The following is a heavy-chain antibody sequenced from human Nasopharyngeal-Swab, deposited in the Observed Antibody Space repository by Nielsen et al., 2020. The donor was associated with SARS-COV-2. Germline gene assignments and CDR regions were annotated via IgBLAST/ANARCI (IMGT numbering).Heavy chain of an antibody. D-gene: IGHD3-22*01. Sequence: SETLSLTCAVYGGSFSSYYWSWIRQPPGKGLEWIGEINHSGSTNYNPSLKSRVTISVDTSKNQFSLKLSSVTAADTAVYYCARPHDYYDSSGYYDYWGQGTLVTVSS. J-gene: IGHJ4*02. CDR1: GGSFSSYY. CDR2: INHSGST. V-gene: IGHV4-34*01. CDR3: ARPHDYYDSSGYYDY.